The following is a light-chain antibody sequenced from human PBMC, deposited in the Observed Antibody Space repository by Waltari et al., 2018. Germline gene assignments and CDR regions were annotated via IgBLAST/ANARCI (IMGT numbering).Light chain of an antibody. CDR1: QGVGKY. V-gene: IGKV3-20*01. Sequence: IVLTQSPATLSLSPGRRPTLSCRASQGVGKYLAWYQQRPGQAPRLLLYHTSIRATGIPDRFSGSGCGTDFSLTISRLEPEDFAVYYCQKYDFLPATFGQGTTVEIK. CDR2: HTS. J-gene: IGKJ1*01. CDR3: QKYDFLPAT.